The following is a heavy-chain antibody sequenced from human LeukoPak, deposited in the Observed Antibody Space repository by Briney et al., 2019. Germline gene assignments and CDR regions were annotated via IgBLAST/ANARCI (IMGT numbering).Heavy chain of an antibody. V-gene: IGHV3-7*01. J-gene: IGHJ4*02. CDR1: RFTLSTYW. CDR3: ARIGQQQQLPDY. CDR2: IKQDGSQE. Sequence: GGSLRLSCAASRFTLSTYWMSWVRQAPGKGLEWVAHIKQDGSQEYYVDSVKGRFTISRDSAKNSLYLQMNSLRAEDTAVYYCARIGQQQQLPDYWGQGTLVTVSS. D-gene: IGHD6-13*01.